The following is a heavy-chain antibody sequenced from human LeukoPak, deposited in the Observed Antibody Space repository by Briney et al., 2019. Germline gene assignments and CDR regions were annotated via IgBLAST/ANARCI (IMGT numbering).Heavy chain of an antibody. D-gene: IGHD6-19*01. J-gene: IGHJ5*02. V-gene: IGHV4-59*01. Sequence: SETLSLTCTVSGGSISSYYWSWIRQPPGKGLEWIGYIYYSGSTNYNPSFKSRVTISVDTSKNQFSLKLSSVTAADTAVYYCARSAGAGKPHNWFDPWGQGTLVTVSS. CDR1: GGSISSYY. CDR3: ARSAGAGKPHNWFDP. CDR2: IYYSGST.